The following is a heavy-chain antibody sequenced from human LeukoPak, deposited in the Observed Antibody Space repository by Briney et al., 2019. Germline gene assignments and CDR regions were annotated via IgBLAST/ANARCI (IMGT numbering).Heavy chain of an antibody. CDR2: IYTSGST. Sequence: SETLSLTCTVSGGSISSYYWSWTRQPAGKGLEWIGRIYTSGSTNYNPSLKSRVTMSVDTSKNQFSLKLSSVTAADTAVYYCARDWEAPYSSSWGGSWFDPWGQGTLVTVSS. V-gene: IGHV4-4*07. CDR3: ARDWEAPYSSSWGGSWFDP. D-gene: IGHD6-13*01. J-gene: IGHJ5*02. CDR1: GGSISSYY.